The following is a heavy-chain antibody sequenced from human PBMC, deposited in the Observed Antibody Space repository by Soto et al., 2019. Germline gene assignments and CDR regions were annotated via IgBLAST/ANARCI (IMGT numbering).Heavy chain of an antibody. V-gene: IGHV3-33*01. CDR3: ARDGYCSGGSCYSVPVFDY. CDR1: GFTFSSYG. D-gene: IGHD2-15*01. J-gene: IGHJ4*02. CDR2: ILYVGSNK. Sequence: PGGSLRLSCAASGFTFSSYGMHWVRQAPGKGLEWVAVILYVGSNKYYADSVKGRFTISRDNFKNSLYLQMISLRSEDTAVYYCARDGYCSGGSCYSVPVFDYWGQGTLVTVSS.